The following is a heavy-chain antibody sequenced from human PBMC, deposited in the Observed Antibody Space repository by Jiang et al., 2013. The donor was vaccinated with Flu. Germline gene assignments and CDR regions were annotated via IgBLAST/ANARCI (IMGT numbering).Heavy chain of an antibody. CDR3: AKRVSGWYFDF. D-gene: IGHD6-19*01. Sequence: GAEVKKPGESLKISCKGSGYNFNDYWIVWVRQVPGKGLEWMGIIYPSDSDTTYSPSFQGQVTISADKSISTAYLQWSSLKASDTAIYYCAKRVSGWYFDFWGQGTLVTVSS. CDR1: GYNFNDYW. CDR2: IYPSDSDT. J-gene: IGHJ4*02. V-gene: IGHV5-51*01.